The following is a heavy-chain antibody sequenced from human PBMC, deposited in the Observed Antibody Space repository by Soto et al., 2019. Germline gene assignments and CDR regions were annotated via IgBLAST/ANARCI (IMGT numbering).Heavy chain of an antibody. CDR2: INHSGST. CDR1: GGSFGGYY. J-gene: IGHJ4*02. D-gene: IGHD3-3*01. V-gene: IGHV4-34*01. CDR3: AGSLSTYYDFWSGYLP. Sequence: SETLSLTCAVYGGSFGGYYWSWIRQPPGKGLEWIGEINHSGSTNYNPSLKSRVTISVDTSKNQFSLKLSSVTAADTAVYYCAGSLSTYYDFWSGYLPWGQGTLVTVSS.